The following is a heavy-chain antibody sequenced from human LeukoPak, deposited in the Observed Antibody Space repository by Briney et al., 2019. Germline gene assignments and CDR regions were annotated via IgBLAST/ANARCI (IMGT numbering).Heavy chain of an antibody. CDR3: ARAVYTGGYGGFYFDY. Sequence: PGGSLRLSCAASGFTFSSYAMHWVRQAPGKGLEWVAVISYDGSNKYYADSVKGRFTISRDNSKNTLYLQMNGLRAEDTAIYYCARAVYTGGYGGFYFDYWGQGTLVTVSS. CDR2: ISYDGSNK. J-gene: IGHJ4*02. V-gene: IGHV3-30*04. CDR1: GFTFSSYA. D-gene: IGHD1-26*01.